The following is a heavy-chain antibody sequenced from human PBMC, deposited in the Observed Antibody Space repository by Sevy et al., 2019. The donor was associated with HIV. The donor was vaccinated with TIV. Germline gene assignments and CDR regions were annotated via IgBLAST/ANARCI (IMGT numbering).Heavy chain of an antibody. D-gene: IGHD3-3*01. CDR1: GYTLSKLS. Sequence: ASVKVSCMVSGYTLSKLSMHWVRQAPGKGPEWMGGFDPEDGKTIYAQKFQGRVTMTEDTSTDTAYMELSSLRSEDTAVYYCATLDFWSDYPLYGMDVWGQGTTVTVSS. V-gene: IGHV1-24*01. CDR3: ATLDFWSDYPLYGMDV. CDR2: FDPEDGKT. J-gene: IGHJ6*02.